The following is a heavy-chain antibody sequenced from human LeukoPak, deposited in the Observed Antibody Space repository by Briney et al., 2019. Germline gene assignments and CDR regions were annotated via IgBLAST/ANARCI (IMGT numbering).Heavy chain of an antibody. J-gene: IGHJ3*02. V-gene: IGHV3-23*01. CDR2: ISGSCGST. Sequence: PGGSLRLSCAASGFTFSSYAMSWVRQAPGKGLEGGSAISGSCGSTYYADSVKGRFTISRDNSKNTLYLQMNSLRAEDTAVYYCAKDIVVVPAAMGDAFDIWGQGTMVTVSS. D-gene: IGHD2-2*01. CDR1: GFTFSSYA. CDR3: AKDIVVVPAAMGDAFDI.